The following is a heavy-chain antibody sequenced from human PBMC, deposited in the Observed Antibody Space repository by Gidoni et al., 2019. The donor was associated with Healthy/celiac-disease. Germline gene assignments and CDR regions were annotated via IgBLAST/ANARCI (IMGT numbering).Heavy chain of an antibody. CDR1: GGSISSYS. Sequence: QVQLQESGPGLVKPSETLSLTCTASGGSISSYSWSWSRQPAGKGLEWIGRIYTSGSTNYNPSLKSRVTMSVDTSKNQFSLKLSSVTAADTAVYYCARTPYYYDSSGYLFDYWGQGTLVTVSS. D-gene: IGHD3-22*01. CDR2: IYTSGST. CDR3: ARTPYYYDSSGYLFDY. V-gene: IGHV4-4*07. J-gene: IGHJ4*02.